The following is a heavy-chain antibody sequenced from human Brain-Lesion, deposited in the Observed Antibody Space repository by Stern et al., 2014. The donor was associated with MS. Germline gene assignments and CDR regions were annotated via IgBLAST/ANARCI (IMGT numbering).Heavy chain of an antibody. Sequence: VQLVESGAEVKKLGASVKVSCKTSGYIFTGYYIHWVRQAPGQGLEWMAWIKPNTGGTKYAQKFQGRVTMSRDTSISTAYVELSSLTSDDTAVYYCARDQRGITIFGVVTDYYYLGMDVWGQGTTVTVSS. CDR1: GYIFTGYY. D-gene: IGHD3-3*01. V-gene: IGHV1-2*02. J-gene: IGHJ6*02. CDR2: IKPNTGGT. CDR3: ARDQRGITIFGVVTDYYYLGMDV.